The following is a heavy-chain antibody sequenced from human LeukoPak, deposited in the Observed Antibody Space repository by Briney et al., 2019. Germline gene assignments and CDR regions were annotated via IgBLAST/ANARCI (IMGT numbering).Heavy chain of an antibody. J-gene: IGHJ6*03. D-gene: IGHD4-17*01. CDR2: ISGSGGSS. V-gene: IGHV3-23*01. CDR1: GSIYSNFA. Sequence: GGSLRLSCAASGSIYSNFAMNWVRQAPGKGLEWVSVISGSGGSSFYADSVKGRFIISRDNSKNTLYLQMNSLRVEDTAQYYCAKDLSYGDTSYFYYYMDVWGKGTTVTVSS. CDR3: AKDLSYGDTSYFYYYMDV.